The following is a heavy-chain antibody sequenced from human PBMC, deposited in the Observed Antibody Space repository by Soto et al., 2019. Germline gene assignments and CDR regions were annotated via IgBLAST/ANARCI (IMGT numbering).Heavy chain of an antibody. CDR2: IKQDGSEK. CDR1: GFTFSSYW. V-gene: IGHV3-7*01. Sequence: EVQLVESGGGLVQPGGSLRLSCAASGFTFSSYWMSWVRQAPGKGLEWAANIKQDGSEKYYVDSVKGRFTISRDNAKNSLYLQMNSLRAEDTAVYYCARDSYCSSTSCYASGDWFDPWGQGTLVTVSS. D-gene: IGHD2-2*01. J-gene: IGHJ5*02. CDR3: ARDSYCSSTSCYASGDWFDP.